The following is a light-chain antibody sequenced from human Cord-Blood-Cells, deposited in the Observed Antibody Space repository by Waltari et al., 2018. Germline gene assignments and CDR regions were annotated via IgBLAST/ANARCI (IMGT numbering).Light chain of an antibody. CDR3: CSYAGSSTFVV. V-gene: IGLV2-23*03. J-gene: IGLJ2*01. CDR2: GGS. Sequence: QSALTQPASVSGSPGQSITISCTGTSSDVGSYNLFSWYQQHPGKAPKLMIYGGSKRPSGVSNRFSGSKSGNTASLTISGLQAEDEADYYCCSYAGSSTFVVFGGGTRLTVL. CDR1: SSDVGSYNL.